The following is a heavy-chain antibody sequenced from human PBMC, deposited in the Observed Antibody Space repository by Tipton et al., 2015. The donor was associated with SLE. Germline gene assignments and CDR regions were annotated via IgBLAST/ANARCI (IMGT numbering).Heavy chain of an antibody. CDR1: GDSVSSNSAA. J-gene: IGHJ4*02. CDR3: ARGALRYLAVAYFDY. D-gene: IGHD6-19*01. Sequence: VKPSQTLSLTCAISGDSVSSNSAAWNWIRQSPSRGLEWLGRTCYRSKWYNDYALSVKSRITINPDTSKNQFSLQLNSVTPEDTAVYYCARGALRYLAVAYFDYWGQGTLVTVSS. V-gene: IGHV6-1*01. CDR2: TCYRSKWYN.